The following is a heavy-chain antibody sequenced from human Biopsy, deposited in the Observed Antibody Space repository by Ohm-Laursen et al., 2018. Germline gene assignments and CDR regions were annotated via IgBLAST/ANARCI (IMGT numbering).Heavy chain of an antibody. CDR1: GFTFGDYY. CDR2: IRNKANSYSV. J-gene: IGHJ6*02. D-gene: IGHD2-21*01. Sequence: GSLRLSCSASGFTFGDYYMSWIRQAPGKGLEWVGRIRNKANSYSVQYAASVKGRFTLSRDDSKNSVYLQMNSLKTEDTAVYYCARVPLDRAPIKDGMDVWGQGTTVTVSS. V-gene: IGHV3-72*01. CDR3: ARVPLDRAPIKDGMDV.